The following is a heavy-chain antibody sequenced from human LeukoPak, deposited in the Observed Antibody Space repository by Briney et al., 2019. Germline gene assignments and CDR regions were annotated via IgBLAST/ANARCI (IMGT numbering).Heavy chain of an antibody. D-gene: IGHD3-10*01. CDR3: ASMVRGVRRAYYFDY. Sequence: PSETLSLTCTVSGGSISSYYWSWIRQPPGKGLEWIGYIYYSGSTNYNPSLKSRVTISVDTPKNQFSLKLSSVTAADTAVYYCASMVRGVRRAYYFDYWGQGTLVTVSS. CDR1: GGSISSYY. V-gene: IGHV4-59*01. CDR2: IYYSGST. J-gene: IGHJ4*02.